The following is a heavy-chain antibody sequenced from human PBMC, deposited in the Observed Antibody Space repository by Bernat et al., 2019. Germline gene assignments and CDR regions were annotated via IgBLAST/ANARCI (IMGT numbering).Heavy chain of an antibody. CDR3: ARLISGSYYLNYFDY. CDR2: IYYSGST. Sequence: QLQLQESGPGLVKPSETLSLTCTVSGGSISSSSYYWGWIRQPPGKGLEWIGTIYYSGSTYYNPSLKSRVTISGDTSKNQFSLKLSSVTAADTAVYYCARLISGSYYLNYFDYWGQGTLVTVSS. V-gene: IGHV4-39*01. CDR1: GGSISSSSYY. D-gene: IGHD1-26*01. J-gene: IGHJ4*02.